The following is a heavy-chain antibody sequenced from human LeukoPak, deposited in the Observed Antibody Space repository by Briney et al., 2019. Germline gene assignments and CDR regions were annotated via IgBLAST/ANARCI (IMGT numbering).Heavy chain of an antibody. CDR1: GFTFSSYA. Sequence: GGSLRLSCAASGFTFSSYAMHWVRQAPGKGLEWVAFIWYDGSNKHYPDSVKDQFTISRDNSKNTLYLQMNSLRPEDTAVYYCAREDYDFWSGYPPGLYYYYMDVWGKGTTVTVSS. J-gene: IGHJ6*03. CDR3: AREDYDFWSGYPPGLYYYYMDV. CDR2: IWYDGSNK. V-gene: IGHV3-30*04. D-gene: IGHD3-3*01.